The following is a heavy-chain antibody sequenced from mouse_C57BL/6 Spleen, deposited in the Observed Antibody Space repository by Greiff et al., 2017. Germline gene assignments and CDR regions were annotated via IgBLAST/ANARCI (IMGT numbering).Heavy chain of an antibody. V-gene: IGHV1-52*01. CDR1: GYTFTSYW. CDR2: IDPSDSET. Sequence: QVQLQQPGAELVRPGSSVKLSCKASGYTFTSYWMHWVKQRPIQGLEWIGNIDPSDSETHYNQKFKDKATLTVYKSSSTAYMQLSSLTSEDSAVYYCASDVWAREGFAYWGQGTLVTVSA. CDR3: ASDVWAREGFAY. J-gene: IGHJ3*01.